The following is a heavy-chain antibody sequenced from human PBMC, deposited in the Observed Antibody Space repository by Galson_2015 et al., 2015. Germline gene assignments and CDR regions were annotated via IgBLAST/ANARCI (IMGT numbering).Heavy chain of an antibody. Sequence: SLRLSCAASGFAFTSYAMSWVRQAPGKGLEWVSSISGSGATAYYADSVKGRFTISRDSSKNTLYLQMNSLRVEDTAVYYCAKEAAGLDYRGQGTLVTVSS. CDR2: ISGSGATA. CDR1: GFAFTSYA. CDR3: AKEAAGLDY. J-gene: IGHJ4*02. V-gene: IGHV3-23*01. D-gene: IGHD6-13*01.